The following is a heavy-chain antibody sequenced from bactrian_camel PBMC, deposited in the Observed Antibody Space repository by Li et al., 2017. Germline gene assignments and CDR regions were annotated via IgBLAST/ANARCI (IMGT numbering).Heavy chain of an antibody. CDR3: AARGPYCYTKLSVADFTY. Sequence: VQLVESGGGSGQAGGSLRLSCAASGYTYSTYSTACWFRQAPAKEREGIAVIYTGRGITYYADSVKGRFTISQDNAKKTLYLQMNSLKPEDTAMYYCAARGPYCYTKLSVADFTYWGQGTQVTVS. CDR2: IYTGRGIT. J-gene: IGHJ6*01. V-gene: IGHV3S1*01. CDR1: GYTYSTYS. D-gene: IGHD2*01.